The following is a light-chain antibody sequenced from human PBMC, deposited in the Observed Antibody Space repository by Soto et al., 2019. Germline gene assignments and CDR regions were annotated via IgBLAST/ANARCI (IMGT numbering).Light chain of an antibody. J-gene: IGLJ2*01. CDR1: SSDVGGYNY. CDR3: SSYTSSSIVV. Sequence: QSVLTQPASVSGSPGQSITISCPGTSSDVGGYNYVSWYQQHPGKAPKLMIYEVSNRPSGVSNRFSGSKSGNTASLTISGLQAEDEADYYCSSYTSSSIVVFGGGTKVTVL. V-gene: IGLV2-14*01. CDR2: EVS.